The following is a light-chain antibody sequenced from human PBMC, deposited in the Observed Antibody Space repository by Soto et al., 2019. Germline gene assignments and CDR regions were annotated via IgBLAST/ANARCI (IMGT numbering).Light chain of an antibody. J-gene: IGKJ2*01. CDR1: QSISSW. CDR2: KAS. V-gene: IGKV1-5*03. CDR3: QQYNSYLYT. Sequence: DIQMTQSPSTLSASVGDRVTITCRASQSISSWLAWYQQKPGKAPKLLIYKASSLESEVPSRFSGSGSGTEFTLTISSLQPDDFATYYCQQYNSYLYTFGQGTNVDIK.